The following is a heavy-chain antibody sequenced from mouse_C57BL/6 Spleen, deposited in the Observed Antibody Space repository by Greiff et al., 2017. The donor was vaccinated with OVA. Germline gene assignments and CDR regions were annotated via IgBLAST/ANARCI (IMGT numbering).Heavy chain of an antibody. J-gene: IGHJ3*01. CDR3: ARARDDWFAY. D-gene: IGHD3-1*01. CDR1: GFTFSSYA. CDR2: ISDGGSYT. V-gene: IGHV5-4*03. Sequence: EVKLMESGGGLVKPGGSLKLSCAASGFTFSSYAMSWVRQTPEKRLEWVATISDGGSYTYYPDNVKGRFTISRDNAKNNLYLQMSHLKSEDTAMYYCARARDDWFAYWGQGTLVTVSA.